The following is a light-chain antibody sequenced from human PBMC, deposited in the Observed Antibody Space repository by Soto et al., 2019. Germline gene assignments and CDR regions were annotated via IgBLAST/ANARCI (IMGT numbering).Light chain of an antibody. Sequence: EIVMTQSPATLSVSPGERATLSCRASQSVRSNLAWYQQKPGQAPRLLIYGASTRATGILARFSGSGSGTEFTLTISSLLSEDFAVYYCQQYNNWPFTFGPGTKVDIK. CDR1: QSVRSN. CDR2: GAS. J-gene: IGKJ3*01. CDR3: QQYNNWPFT. V-gene: IGKV3-15*01.